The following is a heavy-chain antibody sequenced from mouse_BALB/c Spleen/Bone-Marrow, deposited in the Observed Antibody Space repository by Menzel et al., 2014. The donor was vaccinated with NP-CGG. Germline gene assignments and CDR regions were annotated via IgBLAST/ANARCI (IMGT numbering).Heavy chain of an antibody. J-gene: IGHJ4*01. Sequence: QVQLQQSGADLVRPGSSVKISCKASGYAFSSYWMNWVKQRPGQGLERIGQIYPGDGDTNYNGKFKGKATLTADKSSSTAYMQLSSLTSEDSAVYFCARSLYYSSSYPLYAMDYWGQGTSVTVSS. CDR3: ARSLYYSSSYPLYAMDY. V-gene: IGHV1-80*01. D-gene: IGHD1-1*01. CDR2: IYPGDGDT. CDR1: GYAFSSYW.